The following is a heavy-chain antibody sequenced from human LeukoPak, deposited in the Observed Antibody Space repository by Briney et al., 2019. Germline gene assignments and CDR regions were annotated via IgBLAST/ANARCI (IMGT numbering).Heavy chain of an antibody. CDR2: INAGNGNT. CDR3: ARVRGKSGGLDY. CDR1: GYTFTSYA. D-gene: IGHD3-10*01. J-gene: IGHJ4*02. V-gene: IGHV1-3*01. Sequence: ASVKVSCKASGYTFTSYAMHWVRQAPGQRLEWMGWINAGNGNTKYSQKFQGRVTITRDTSASTAYMELSSLRSEDTAVYYCARVRGKSGGLDYWGQGTLVTVSA.